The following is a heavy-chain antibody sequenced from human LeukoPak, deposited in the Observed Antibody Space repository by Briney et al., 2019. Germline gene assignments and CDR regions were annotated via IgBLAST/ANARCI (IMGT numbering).Heavy chain of an antibody. V-gene: IGHV3-15*01. CDR2: IKSKTDGGTT. J-gene: IGHJ6*03. CDR1: GFTFSNAW. CDR3: TLPVYYYYYMDV. Sequence: GGSLRLSCAASGFTFSNAWMSWVRQAPGKGLEWVGRIKSKTDGGTTDYAAPVKGRFTISRDDSKNTLYLQMNSLKTGDTAVYYCTLPVYYYYYMDVWGKGTTVTVSS.